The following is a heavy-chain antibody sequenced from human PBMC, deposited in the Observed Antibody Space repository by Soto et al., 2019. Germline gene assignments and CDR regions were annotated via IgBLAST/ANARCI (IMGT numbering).Heavy chain of an antibody. Sequence: SVKVSCKASGYTFTNYYMHWVRQAPGQGLEWLGGIIPIFGTANYAQKFQGRVTITADESTSTAYMELSSLRSEDTAVYYCARVLGYCTNGVCYRSGYFDYWGLGNLVTVSS. V-gene: IGHV1-69*13. CDR3: ARVLGYCTNGVCYRSGYFDY. CDR2: IIPIFGTA. D-gene: IGHD2-8*01. J-gene: IGHJ4*02. CDR1: GYTFTNYY.